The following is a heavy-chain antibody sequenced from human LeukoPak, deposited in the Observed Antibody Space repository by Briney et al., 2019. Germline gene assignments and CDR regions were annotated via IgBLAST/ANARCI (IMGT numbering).Heavy chain of an antibody. CDR3: AKDDTSAVGNYYYYYMDV. D-gene: IGHD4-23*01. Sequence: GRSLRLSCAASGFTFSSYAMHWVRQAPGKGLEWVAVISYDGSNKYYADSVKGRFTISRDNSKNTLYLQMNSLRAEDTAVYYCAKDDTSAVGNYYYYYMDVWGKGTTATISS. V-gene: IGHV3-30*04. J-gene: IGHJ6*03. CDR2: ISYDGSNK. CDR1: GFTFSSYA.